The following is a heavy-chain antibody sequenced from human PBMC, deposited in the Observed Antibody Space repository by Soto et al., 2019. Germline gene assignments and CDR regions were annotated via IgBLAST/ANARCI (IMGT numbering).Heavy chain of an antibody. CDR2: ISGSGGNT. Sequence: CGTLRLSFAAPGFTLRNYDMNWVRQFPWKGLEWVSTISGSGGNTYYADSLKGGLTVSRDNSKNTLYLQMNSLRADDTAVYYCAKRITAGGPTFDYWGQRTRVTASS. V-gene: IGHV3-23*01. CDR1: GFTLRNYD. D-gene: IGHD6-13*01. J-gene: IGHJ4*02. CDR3: AKRITAGGPTFDY.